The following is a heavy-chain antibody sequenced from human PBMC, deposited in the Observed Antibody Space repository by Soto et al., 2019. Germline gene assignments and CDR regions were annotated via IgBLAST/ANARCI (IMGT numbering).Heavy chain of an antibody. J-gene: IGHJ6*02. CDR2: IYWDDDK. V-gene: IGHV2-5*02. D-gene: IGHD2-21*01. Sequence: SGPTLVNPTQTLTLTCTFSGFSLSTTGVGVGWIRQPPGKALEWLALIYWDDDKRYNPPLKSRLTITKDTSKNQVVLTMTNMDPVDTATYYCVQSRCGGDCLQSYSSHSYYGLDVWGQGTTVTVSS. CDR1: GFSLSTTGVG. CDR3: VQSRCGGDCLQSYSSHSYYGLDV.